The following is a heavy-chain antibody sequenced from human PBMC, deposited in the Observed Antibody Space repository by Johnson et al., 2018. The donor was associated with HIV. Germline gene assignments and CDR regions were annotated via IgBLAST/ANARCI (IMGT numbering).Heavy chain of an antibody. D-gene: IGHD5-12*01. CDR1: GFTFSSYA. Sequence: VQLLESGGGLVQPGGSLRLSCAASGFTFSSYAMHWVRQAPGKGLEYVSAISSNGGSTYYANSVKGRFTISRDNSKNTLYLQMGSLRAEDMAVYYCARAEWNLGLRAFGGAFDIWGQGTMVTVSS. V-gene: IGHV3-64*01. CDR2: ISSNGGST. J-gene: IGHJ3*02. CDR3: ARAEWNLGLRAFGGAFDI.